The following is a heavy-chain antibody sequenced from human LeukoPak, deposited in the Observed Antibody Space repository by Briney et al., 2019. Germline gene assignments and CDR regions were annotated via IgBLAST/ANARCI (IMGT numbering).Heavy chain of an antibody. CDR2: ISSSGSGGNT. Sequence: GGSLRLSCVASGVSLSNYAMSWARQAPGKGLEWVSGISSSGSGGNTYYADPVKGRFTISRDSSRSTLFLHMNTLRAEDTAIYYCAKDRTVGASYWYFDLWGRGTLVTVSS. CDR1: GVSLSNYA. V-gene: IGHV3-23*01. CDR3: AKDRTVGASYWYFDL. D-gene: IGHD1-26*01. J-gene: IGHJ2*01.